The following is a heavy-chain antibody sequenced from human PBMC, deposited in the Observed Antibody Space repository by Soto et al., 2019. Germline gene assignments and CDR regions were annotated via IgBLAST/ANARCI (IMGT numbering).Heavy chain of an antibody. Sequence: QVQLQQWGAGLLKPSETLSLTCAVYGGSFSGYYGNWIRQPPGKGLEWIGEINHSGSTNYNPSLKSRVTISIDTSKNQFSLKLSSVTAADTAVYYCATKGSWFGELFQPGGRYFQHWSQGTLVTVSS. J-gene: IGHJ1*01. CDR3: ATKGSWFGELFQPGGRYFQH. CDR1: GGSFSGYY. V-gene: IGHV4-34*02. CDR2: INHSGST. D-gene: IGHD3-10*01.